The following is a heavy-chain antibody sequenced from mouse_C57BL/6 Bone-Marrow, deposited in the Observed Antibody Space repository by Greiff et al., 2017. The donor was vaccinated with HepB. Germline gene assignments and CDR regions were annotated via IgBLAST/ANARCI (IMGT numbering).Heavy chain of an antibody. CDR2: IDPSDSYT. Sequence: QVQLQQPGAELVKPGASVKLSCKASGYTFTSYWLQWVKQRPGQGLEWIGEIDPSDSYTNYNQKFKGKATLTLDTSSSTAYMQLSSLTSEDSAVYYCANDYDDYWGQGTTLTVSS. D-gene: IGHD2-4*01. CDR1: GYTFTSYW. CDR3: ANDYDDY. V-gene: IGHV1-50*01. J-gene: IGHJ2*01.